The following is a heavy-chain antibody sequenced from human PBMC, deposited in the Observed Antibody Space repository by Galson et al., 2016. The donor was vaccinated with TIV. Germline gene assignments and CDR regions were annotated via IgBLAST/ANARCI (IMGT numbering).Heavy chain of an antibody. CDR3: ARDVHWYFDL. CDR2: IWYDGGNK. J-gene: IGHJ2*01. CDR1: GFNFRTYA. Sequence: CAASGFNFRTYAMHWVRQAPGKGLEWVAVIWYDGGNKYYGDSVKGRVTISRDNSKNTLYLQMNSLTTEDTAVYFCARDVHWYFDLWGRGTLVTVSS. V-gene: IGHV3-33*01.